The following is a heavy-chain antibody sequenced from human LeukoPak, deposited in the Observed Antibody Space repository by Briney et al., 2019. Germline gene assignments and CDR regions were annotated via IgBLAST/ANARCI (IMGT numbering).Heavy chain of an antibody. V-gene: IGHV4-59*08. CDR3: ERLRITGGHYYQHGLDV. Sequence: SETLSLTCTVSGGSISSYYWSWIRQPPGKGLEWIGYIYNSGSINYNPSLKSRVTTSVDTSKKQFSLKLSSVTAADTAIYYCERLRITGGHYYQHGLDVWGQGTTVTVSS. J-gene: IGHJ6*02. CDR2: IYNSGSI. CDR1: GGSISSYY. D-gene: IGHD2-8*02.